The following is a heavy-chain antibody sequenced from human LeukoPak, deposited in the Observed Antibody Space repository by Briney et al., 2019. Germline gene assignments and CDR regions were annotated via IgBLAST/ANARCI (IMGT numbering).Heavy chain of an antibody. Sequence: GGSLRLSCAASGFTFSSYAMSWVRQAPGKGLEWVSGISGSGGSTYYADSVKGRFTISRDNSKNTLHLQMNSLRAEDTAVYYCANYGYCSSTSCEGPIDYWGQGTLVTVSS. CDR3: ANYGYCSSTSCEGPIDY. V-gene: IGHV3-23*01. D-gene: IGHD2-2*01. CDR2: ISGSGGST. CDR1: GFTFSSYA. J-gene: IGHJ4*02.